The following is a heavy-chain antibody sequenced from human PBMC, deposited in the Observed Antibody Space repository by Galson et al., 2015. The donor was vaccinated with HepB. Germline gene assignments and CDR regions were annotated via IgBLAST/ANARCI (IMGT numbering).Heavy chain of an antibody. CDR2: ISAYKGNT. CDR3: ARDFQPGHDYGDSLPFDY. V-gene: IGHV1-18*04. J-gene: IGHJ4*02. Sequence: SVKVSCKASGYTLSSYGINWVRQAPGQGLEWMGWISAYKGNTNYSQKLQGRVTMTTDTSTSTAYMELRSLRSDDTAVYYCARDFQPGHDYGDSLPFDYWGQGTLVTVSS. CDR1: GYTLSSYG. D-gene: IGHD4-17*01.